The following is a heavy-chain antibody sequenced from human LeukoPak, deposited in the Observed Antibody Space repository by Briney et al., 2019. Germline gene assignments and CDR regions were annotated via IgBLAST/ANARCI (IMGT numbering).Heavy chain of an antibody. Sequence: PGESLKISCKGSGYSFTSYWIGWVRQMPGKGLEWMGIIYPGDSDTRYSPSFQGQVTISADKSISTAYLQWSTLKASDTAMYYCARARYCSAGSCYAEHWGQGTLVTVSS. CDR1: GYSFTSYW. CDR3: ARARYCSAGSCYAEH. CDR2: IYPGDSDT. J-gene: IGHJ4*02. V-gene: IGHV5-51*01. D-gene: IGHD2-15*01.